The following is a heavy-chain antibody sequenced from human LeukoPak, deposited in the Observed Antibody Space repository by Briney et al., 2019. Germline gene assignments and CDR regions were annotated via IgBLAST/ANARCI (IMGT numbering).Heavy chain of an antibody. V-gene: IGHV3-23*01. J-gene: IGHJ4*02. CDR3: AKPQPYYYDSSGYFGMFDY. Sequence: GGSLRLSCAASGFTFSSYAMSWVRQAPGKGLEWVSAISGSGGSTYYADSVKGRFTISRDNSKNTLHLQMNSLRAEDTAVYYCAKPQPYYYDSSGYFGMFDYWGQGTLVTASS. D-gene: IGHD3-22*01. CDR2: ISGSGGST. CDR1: GFTFSSYA.